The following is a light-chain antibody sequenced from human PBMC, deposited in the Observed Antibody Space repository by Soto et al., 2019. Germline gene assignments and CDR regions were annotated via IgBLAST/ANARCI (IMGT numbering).Light chain of an antibody. J-gene: IGLJ1*01. CDR2: NNN. CDR1: SSNIGINT. V-gene: IGLV1-44*01. Sequence: QSVLTQPPSASETPGQRVTISCSGSSSNIGINTVDWFQQLPGTAPKLLIYNNNQRPSGVPDRFSGSKSGTSASLAITGLQAEDEADYYCQSYDRSLRAYVFGTGTKVTVL. CDR3: QSYDRSLRAYV.